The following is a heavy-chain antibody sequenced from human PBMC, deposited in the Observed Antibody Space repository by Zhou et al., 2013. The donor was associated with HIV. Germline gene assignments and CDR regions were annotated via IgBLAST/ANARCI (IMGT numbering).Heavy chain of an antibody. D-gene: IGHD7-27*01. V-gene: IGHV1-69*05. CDR1: GGTFSSYD. Sequence: QVQLVQSGAEVKKPGSSVKVSCKASGGTFSSYDMSWVRQAPGQGLEWMGGITPIFGRANYAQKFQGRVTITTDESTSTAYMELTSLRSEDTALYYCAIKELGSWWFDPGAREPWSPSPQ. CDR2: ITPIFGRA. J-gene: IGHJ5*02. CDR3: AIKELGSWWFDP.